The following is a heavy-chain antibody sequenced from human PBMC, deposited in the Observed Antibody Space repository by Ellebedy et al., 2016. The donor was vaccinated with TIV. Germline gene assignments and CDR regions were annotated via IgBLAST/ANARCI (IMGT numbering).Heavy chain of an antibody. J-gene: IGHJ3*02. CDR3: ARPYESSGWDAFDI. CDR2: IYPGDSDT. Sequence: GESLKISCKGSGYSFTSYWIGWVRQMPGKGLEWTGIIYPGDSDTRYRPSFQGQVTISAAQSITTAYLQWSSLKASDTAMYYCARPYESSGWDAFDIWGQGTMVTVSS. CDR1: GYSFTSYW. D-gene: IGHD3-22*01. V-gene: IGHV5-51*01.